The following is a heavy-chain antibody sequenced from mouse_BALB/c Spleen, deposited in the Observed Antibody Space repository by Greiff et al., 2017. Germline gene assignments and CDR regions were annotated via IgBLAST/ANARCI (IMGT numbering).Heavy chain of an antibody. V-gene: IGHV2-6-4*01. Sequence: VKLVESGPGLVAPSQSLSITCTVSGFSLSRYSVHWVRQPPGKGLEWLGMIWGGGSTDYNSALKSRLSISKDNSKSQVFLKMNSLQTDDTAMYYCARNLGYYGSSYGYFDVWGAGTTVTVSS. CDR3: ARNLGYYGSSYGYFDV. J-gene: IGHJ1*01. CDR2: IWGGGST. CDR1: GFSLSRYS. D-gene: IGHD1-1*01.